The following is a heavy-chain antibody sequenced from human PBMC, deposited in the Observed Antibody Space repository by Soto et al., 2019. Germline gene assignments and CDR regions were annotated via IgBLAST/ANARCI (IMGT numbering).Heavy chain of an antibody. CDR2: ISSSSSYI. CDR3: ARGGRYDFWSGYHDYYYGMDV. CDR1: GFTFSSYS. J-gene: IGHJ6*02. V-gene: IGHV3-21*01. Sequence: EVQLVESGGGLVKPGGSLRLSCAASGFTFSSYSMNWVRQAPGKGLEWVSSISSSSSYIYYADSVKGRFTISRDNAKNSLYLQMNSLRAEDTAVYYCARGGRYDFWSGYHDYYYGMDVWGQGTTVTVSS. D-gene: IGHD3-3*01.